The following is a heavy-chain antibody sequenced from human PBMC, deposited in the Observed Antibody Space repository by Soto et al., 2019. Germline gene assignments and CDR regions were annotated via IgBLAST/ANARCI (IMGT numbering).Heavy chain of an antibody. CDR3: ARGPQQQLVRAGGWFDH. Sequence: QVQLQQWGAGLLKPSETLSLTCAVYGGSFNSYYWCWIRQPPGRGLEWMGEINYSGSTNYNPSLKGGVSRFVDTSKNQYSMKLSSVTAADTAVYSCARGPQQQLVRAGGWFDHWGQGTLVTVSS. J-gene: IGHJ5*02. D-gene: IGHD6-13*01. V-gene: IGHV4-34*01. CDR2: INYSGST. CDR1: GGSFNSYY.